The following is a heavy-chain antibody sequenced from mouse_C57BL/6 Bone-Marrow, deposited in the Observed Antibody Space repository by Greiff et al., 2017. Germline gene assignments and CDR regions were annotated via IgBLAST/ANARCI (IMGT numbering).Heavy chain of an antibody. CDR2: ILPGSGGT. J-gene: IGHJ4*01. CDR3: ASTMVSDYAMDY. Sequence: QVQLKESGAELMKPGASVKLSCKATGYTFTDYWIEWVKQRPGHGLEWIGDILPGSGGTNYNEKFKGKATFTADTSSHTAYRQLSSLTTEDSAIYYCASTMVSDYAMDYWGQGTSVTVAS. CDR1: GYTFTDYW. V-gene: IGHV1-9*01. D-gene: IGHD2-2*01.